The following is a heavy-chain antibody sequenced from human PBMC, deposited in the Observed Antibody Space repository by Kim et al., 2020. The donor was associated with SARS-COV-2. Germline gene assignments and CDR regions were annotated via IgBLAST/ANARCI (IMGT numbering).Heavy chain of an antibody. CDR1: GFTFSSYA. D-gene: IGHD3-3*01. CDR3: AKELGKYGFWSALSWDYYGMDV. V-gene: IGHV3-23*01. Sequence: GGSLRLSCAASGFTFSSYAMRWVRQAPGKGLEWVSAISGSGGSTYYADSVKGRFTISRDNSKNTLYLQMNSLRAEDTAVYYCAKELGKYGFWSALSWDYYGMDVWGQGTTVTVSS. CDR2: ISGSGGST. J-gene: IGHJ6*02.